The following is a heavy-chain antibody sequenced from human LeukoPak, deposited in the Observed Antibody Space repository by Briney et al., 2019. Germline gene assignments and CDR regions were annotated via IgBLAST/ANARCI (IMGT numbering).Heavy chain of an antibody. J-gene: IGHJ4*02. CDR2: IYTSGST. V-gene: IGHV4-4*07. CDR3: ARDLGSGSSFDY. D-gene: IGHD3-10*01. Sequence: PSETLSLTCTVSGGSISSYYWSWIRQPAGKGLEWIGRIYTSGSTNYNPSLKSLVTMSVDTSKNQLSLKLNSVTAADTAVYYCARDLGSGSSFDYWGQGTLVTVSS. CDR1: GGSISSYY.